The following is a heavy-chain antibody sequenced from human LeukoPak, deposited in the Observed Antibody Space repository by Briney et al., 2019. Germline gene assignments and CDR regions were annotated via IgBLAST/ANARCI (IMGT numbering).Heavy chain of an antibody. D-gene: IGHD3-3*01. CDR1: GGTFSSYA. CDR3: ARLQRGDFWSGYYTGQNYYYYYGMDV. J-gene: IGHJ6*02. Sequence: ASVKVSCKASGGTFSSYAISWVRQAPGQGLEWMGWISAYNGNTNYAQKLQGRVTMTTDASTSTAYMELRSLRSDDTAVYYCARLQRGDFWSGYYTGQNYYYYYGMDVWGQGTTVTVSS. V-gene: IGHV1-18*01. CDR2: ISAYNGNT.